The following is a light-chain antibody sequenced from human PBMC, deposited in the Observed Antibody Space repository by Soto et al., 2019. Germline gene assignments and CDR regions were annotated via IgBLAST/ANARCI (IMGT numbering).Light chain of an antibody. J-gene: IGLJ1*01. CDR2: EVS. CDR3: SSYTSNNILYV. Sequence: QPVLTQPASVSGSPGQSITISCPGTNSDAGDYNDVSWYQQHPGKAPKLMIYEVSNRTSGVSNRFSGSKSGNTASLTISGLQAEDEADYYCSSYTSNNILYVFGTGTKV. CDR1: NSDAGDYND. V-gene: IGLV2-14*01.